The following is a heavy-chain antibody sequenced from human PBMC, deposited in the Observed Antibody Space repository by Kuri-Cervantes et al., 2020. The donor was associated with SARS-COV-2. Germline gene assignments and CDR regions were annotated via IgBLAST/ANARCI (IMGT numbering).Heavy chain of an antibody. J-gene: IGHJ3*02. CDR3: ARTYYDFWSGPLFGAFDI. CDR1: GYSISSGYY. D-gene: IGHD3-3*01. V-gene: IGHV4-38-2*01. CDR2: IYYSGST. Sequence: SETLSLTCAVSGYSISSGYYWGWIRQPPGKGLEWIGSIYYSGSTYYNPSLKSRVTISVDTSKNQFSLKLSSVTAADTAVYYCARTYYDFWSGPLFGAFDIWGQGTMVTVSS.